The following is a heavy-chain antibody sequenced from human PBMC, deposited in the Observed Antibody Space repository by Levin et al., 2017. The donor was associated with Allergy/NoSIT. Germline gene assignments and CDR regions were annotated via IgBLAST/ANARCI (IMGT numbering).Heavy chain of an antibody. CDR3: ATAMRASGGSHY. V-gene: IGHV3-23*01. CDR1: GLTFSSYG. D-gene: IGHD2-2*01. J-gene: IGHJ4*02. CDR2: IGVTAGDT. Sequence: PGGSLRLSCAASGLTFSSYGMNWVRQAPESGLEWVSFIGVTAGDTYYADSVKGRFTISRDNSKNTLHLQMNSLKAEDTAVYYCATAMRASGGSHYWGQGTLVTVSS.